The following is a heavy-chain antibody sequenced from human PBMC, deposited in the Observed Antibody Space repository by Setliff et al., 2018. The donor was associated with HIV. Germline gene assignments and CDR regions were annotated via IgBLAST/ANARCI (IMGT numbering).Heavy chain of an antibody. V-gene: IGHV4-38-2*01. Sequence: TLSLTCAVSSYSISSGYCWGWIRQPPGKGLEWLGHIYSSGSTNYNPSLKSRVTISLDTSKNQFSLKLTSVTAADTAVYYCARLSGDYYYFDYWGQGTLVTVSS. CDR2: IYSSGST. D-gene: IGHD2-21*02. CDR3: ARLSGDYYYFDY. CDR1: SYSISSGYC. J-gene: IGHJ4*02.